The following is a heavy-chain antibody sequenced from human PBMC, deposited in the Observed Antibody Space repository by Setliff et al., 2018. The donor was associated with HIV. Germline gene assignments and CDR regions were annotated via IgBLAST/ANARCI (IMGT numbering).Heavy chain of an antibody. CDR2: ITHSGRT. V-gene: IGHV4-34*01. J-gene: IGHJ3*02. CDR3: ARDDYLDSGGYQRFDI. CDR1: DGSFSGYY. D-gene: IGHD3-22*01. Sequence: SETLSLTCAVYDGSFSGYYWIWIRQPPGKGLEWIGEITHSGRTNYNPSLKSRVTISVDTSKNQFSLKLSSVTAADTAVYYCARDDYLDSGGYQRFDIWGQGTMVTVSS.